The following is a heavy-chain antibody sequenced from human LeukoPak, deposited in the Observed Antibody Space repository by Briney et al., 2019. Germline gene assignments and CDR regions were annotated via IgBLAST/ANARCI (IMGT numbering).Heavy chain of an antibody. V-gene: IGHV4-39*07. CDR2: INHSGST. CDR1: GGSISSSSYY. D-gene: IGHD3-10*01. Sequence: PSESLPLTCTVSGGSISSSSYYWSWIRQPPGKGLEWIGEINHSGSTNYNPSLKSRVTISVDTSKNQFSLKLSSVTAADTAVYYCARGQKARRSSNYYGSGSYYGYWGQGTLVTVSS. J-gene: IGHJ4*02. CDR3: ARGQKARRSSNYYGSGSYYGY.